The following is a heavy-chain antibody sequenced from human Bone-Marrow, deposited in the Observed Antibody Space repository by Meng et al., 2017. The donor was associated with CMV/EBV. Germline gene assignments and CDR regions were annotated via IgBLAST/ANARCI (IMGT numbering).Heavy chain of an antibody. CDR3: ARVAYSSSWYRRVDWFDP. V-gene: IGHV4-61*01. D-gene: IGHD6-13*01. Sequence: SETLSLTCTVSGYSISSGYYWSWIRQPPGKGLEWIGYIYYSGSTNYNPSLKSRVTISVDTSKNQFSLKLSSVTAADTAVYYCARVAYSSSWYRRVDWFDPWGQGTLVTVSS. J-gene: IGHJ5*02. CDR2: IYYSGST. CDR1: GYSISSGYY.